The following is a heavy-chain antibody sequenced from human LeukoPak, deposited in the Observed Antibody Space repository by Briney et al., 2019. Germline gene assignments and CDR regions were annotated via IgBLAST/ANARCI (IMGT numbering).Heavy chain of an antibody. D-gene: IGHD6-13*01. Sequence: ASVKVSCKASGYTFTSYGISWGRQAPGQGLEGMGGISAYNGNTNYAQKLQGRVTMTTDTSTSTAYMELRSLRSDDTAVYYCATTYSSSWYGYFDYWGQGTLVTVSS. CDR2: ISAYNGNT. CDR3: ATTYSSSWYGYFDY. J-gene: IGHJ4*02. CDR1: GYTFTSYG. V-gene: IGHV1-18*01.